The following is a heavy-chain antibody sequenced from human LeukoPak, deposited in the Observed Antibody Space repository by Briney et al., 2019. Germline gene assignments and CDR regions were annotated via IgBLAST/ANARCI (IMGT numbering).Heavy chain of an antibody. CDR1: GGSFSGYY. D-gene: IGHD3-10*01. CDR2: INHSGST. Sequence: PSETLSLTCAVYGGSFSGYYWSWIRQPPGKGLEWIGEINHSGSTNYNPSLKSRVTISVDTSKNQFSLKLSSVTAADTAVYYCARVRITMVRGAYKGNYYYYYMDVWGKGTTVTISS. J-gene: IGHJ6*03. V-gene: IGHV4-34*01. CDR3: ARVRITMVRGAYKGNYYYYYMDV.